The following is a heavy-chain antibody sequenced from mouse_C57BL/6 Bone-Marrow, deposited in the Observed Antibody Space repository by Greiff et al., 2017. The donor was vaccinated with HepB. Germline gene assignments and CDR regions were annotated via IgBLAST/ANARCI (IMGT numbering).Heavy chain of an antibody. CDR3: ARVGLYGSSSYYFDY. J-gene: IGHJ2*01. CDR1: GFTFSDYG. V-gene: IGHV5-17*01. Sequence: EVMLVESGGGLVKPGGSLKLSCAASGFTFSDYGMHWVRQAPEKGLEWVAYISSGSSTIYYADKVKGRFTISRDNAKNTLFLKMTSLRSEDTAMYYCARVGLYGSSSYYFDYWGQGTTLTVSS. CDR2: ISSGSSTI. D-gene: IGHD1-1*01.